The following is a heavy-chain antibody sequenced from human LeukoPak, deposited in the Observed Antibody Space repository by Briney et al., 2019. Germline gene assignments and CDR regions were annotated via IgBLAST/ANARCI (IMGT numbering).Heavy chain of an antibody. Sequence: GGSLRLSCAASGFTFSSYSMNWVRQAPGQGLEWVSCISSSSSYIYYADSVKGRFTSSRDNAKNSLYLQMNSLRAEDTAVYYCARDHYDFWGYFDYWGQGTLVTVSS. J-gene: IGHJ4*02. CDR1: GFTFSSYS. D-gene: IGHD3-3*01. CDR2: ISSSSSYI. CDR3: ARDHYDFWGYFDY. V-gene: IGHV3-21*01.